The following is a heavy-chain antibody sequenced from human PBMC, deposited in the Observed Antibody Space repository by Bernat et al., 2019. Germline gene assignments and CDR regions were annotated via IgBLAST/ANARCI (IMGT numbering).Heavy chain of an antibody. J-gene: IGHJ4*02. V-gene: IGHV3-48*03. CDR2: ISSSSSYI. CDR3: ARGGYYFDY. CDR1: GFIFSSYE. D-gene: IGHD5-12*01. Sequence: EVQLVESGGGLVQPGGSLRLSCAAPGFIFSSYEMNWVRQAPGKGLEWVSYISSSSSYIYYADSVKGRFTISRDNAKNSLYLQMNSLRAEDTAVYYCARGGYYFDYWGQGTLVTVSS.